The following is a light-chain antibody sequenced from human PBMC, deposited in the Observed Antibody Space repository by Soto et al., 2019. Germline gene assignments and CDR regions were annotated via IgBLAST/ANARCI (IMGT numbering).Light chain of an antibody. Sequence: QSVLTQPRSVSGSPGQSVTISCTGTSSDVGSYSYVSWYQQHPGKAPKLMIYDVNKRPSGVPDRFSGSKSANTASLTISGLQAEDEGDYYCCSYAGSYIFVIFGGGTKLTVL. J-gene: IGLJ2*01. V-gene: IGLV2-11*01. CDR2: DVN. CDR3: CSYAGSYIFVI. CDR1: SSDVGSYSY.